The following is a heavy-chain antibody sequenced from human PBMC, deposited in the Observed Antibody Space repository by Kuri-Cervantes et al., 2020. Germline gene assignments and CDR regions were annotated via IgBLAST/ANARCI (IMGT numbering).Heavy chain of an antibody. D-gene: IGHD2-2*01. J-gene: IGHJ4*02. CDR3: ARGRLVIPAEYYFDY. CDR1: GFTFSNAW. Sequence: GGSLRLSCAASGFTFSNAWMSWVRQAPGKGLEWVGRIKSKTDGGTTDYAAPVKGRFTISRDDSKNTLYLQMNSLRVEDTAVYYCARGRLVIPAEYYFDYWGQGTLVTVSS. V-gene: IGHV3-15*01. CDR2: IKSKTDGGTT.